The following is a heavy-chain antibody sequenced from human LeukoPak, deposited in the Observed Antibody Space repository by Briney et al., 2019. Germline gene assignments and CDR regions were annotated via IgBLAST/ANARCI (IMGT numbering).Heavy chain of an antibody. D-gene: IGHD4-17*01. Sequence: SETLSLTCTVSGGSISSSSYYWGWIRQPPGKGLEWIGSIYYSGSTYYNPSLKSRVTISVDTSKNQFSLKLSSVTAADTAVYYCARDRRYGDSSFDYWGQGTLVTVSS. V-gene: IGHV4-39*07. CDR1: GGSISSSSYY. CDR2: IYYSGST. CDR3: ARDRRYGDSSFDY. J-gene: IGHJ4*02.